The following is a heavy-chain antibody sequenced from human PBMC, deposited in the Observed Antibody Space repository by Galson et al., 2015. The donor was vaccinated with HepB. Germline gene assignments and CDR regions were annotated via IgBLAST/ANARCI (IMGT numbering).Heavy chain of an antibody. CDR1: GYTFTSYG. V-gene: IGHV1-18*04. CDR3: AIGGDLGYCSGGSCYSAWAPFDY. Sequence: SVKVSCKASGYTFTSYGISWVRQAPGQGLEWMGWISAYNGNTNYAQKLQGRVTMTTDTSTSTAYMELRSLRSDDTAVYYCAIGGDLGYCSGGSCYSAWAPFDYWGQGTLVTVSS. CDR2: ISAYNGNT. D-gene: IGHD2-15*01. J-gene: IGHJ4*02.